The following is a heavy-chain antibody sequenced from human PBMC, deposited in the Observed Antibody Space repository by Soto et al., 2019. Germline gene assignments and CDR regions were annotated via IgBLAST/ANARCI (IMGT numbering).Heavy chain of an antibody. CDR1: GYTFIDYR. CDR3: TKKGGGPFPFDP. J-gene: IGHJ5*02. Sequence: GASVKVSCKASGYTFIDYRIHWVRQAPGQGLEWMGWVSPRSGGTNYAQKFQGRVTITRDTSINTAYMELTSLRSDDTAVYYCTKKGGGPFPFDPWGQGTRVTVSS. D-gene: IGHD3-10*01. CDR2: VSPRSGGT. V-gene: IGHV1-2*02.